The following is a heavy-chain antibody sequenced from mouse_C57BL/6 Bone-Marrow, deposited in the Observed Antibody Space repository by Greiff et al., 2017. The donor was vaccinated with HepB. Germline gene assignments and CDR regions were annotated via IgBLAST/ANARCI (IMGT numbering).Heavy chain of an antibody. CDR2: IYPRDGST. CDR3: SRSYYGSSSPYYFDY. CDR1: GYTFTDHT. Sequence: VKLQESDAELVKPGASVKISCKVSGYTFTDHTIHWMKQRPEQGLEWIGYIYPRDGSTKYNEKFKGKATLTADKSSSTAYMQLNSLTSEYSAVYFCSRSYYGSSSPYYFDYWGQGTTLTVSS. J-gene: IGHJ2*01. D-gene: IGHD1-1*01. V-gene: IGHV1-78*01.